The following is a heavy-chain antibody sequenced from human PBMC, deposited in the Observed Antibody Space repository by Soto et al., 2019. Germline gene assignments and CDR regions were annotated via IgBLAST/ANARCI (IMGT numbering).Heavy chain of an antibody. CDR1: GYTFTSYA. Sequence: QVQLVQSGAEEKKPGASVKVSCKASGYTFTSYAMHWVRQAPGQRLEWMGWINAGNGNTKYSQKVQGRVTITRDTSASTAYMELSSLRSEDTAVYYCARSIVVVTALDYWGQGTLVTVSS. CDR2: INAGNGNT. V-gene: IGHV1-3*05. D-gene: IGHD2-21*02. CDR3: ARSIVVVTALDY. J-gene: IGHJ4*02.